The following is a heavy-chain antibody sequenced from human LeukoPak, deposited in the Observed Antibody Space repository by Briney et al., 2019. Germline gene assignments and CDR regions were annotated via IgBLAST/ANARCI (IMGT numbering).Heavy chain of an antibody. CDR2: ISSSGGST. D-gene: IGHD5-18*01. V-gene: IGHV3-23*01. CDR1: GFTFSSYA. J-gene: IGHJ4*02. Sequence: GGSLRLSCAASGFTFSSYAMSWVRQAPGKGLEWVSAISSSGGSTYYADSVKGRFTISRDNSKNTLYLQMNSLRAKDTAVYYCAKGLRAMASYFDYWGQGTLVTVSS. CDR3: AKGLRAMASYFDY.